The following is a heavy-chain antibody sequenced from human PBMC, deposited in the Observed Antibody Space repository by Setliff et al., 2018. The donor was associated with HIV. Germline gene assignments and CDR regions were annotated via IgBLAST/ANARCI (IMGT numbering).Heavy chain of an antibody. J-gene: IGHJ5*02. CDR1: GGSINNYC. V-gene: IGHV4-59*08. D-gene: IGHD2-21*01. Sequence: SETLSLTCTVSGGSINNYCCSWIRQPPGKGLEWIGYFCYTGSSNYNRALKSRVTISVDTSKNQFSLKLSSVTAADTAVYYCARLFIPNYFDPWGQGTLVTVSS. CDR3: ARLFIPNYFDP. CDR2: FCYTGSS.